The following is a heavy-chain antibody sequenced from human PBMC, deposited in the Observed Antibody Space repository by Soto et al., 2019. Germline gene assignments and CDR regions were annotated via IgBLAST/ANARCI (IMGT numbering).Heavy chain of an antibody. V-gene: IGHV4-34*01. CDR2: INHSGST. J-gene: IGHJ6*02. CDR1: GGSFSGYY. D-gene: IGHD3-3*01. Sequence: SETLSLTCAVYGGSFSGYYWSCIRQPPGKGLARLGEINHSGSTNYNPSLKRRVTVSVDTCKKRFSLKLRSVTAAATAVYSCARGVTYYDFWSGYFYYGRDVCGQRTTVTVAS. CDR3: ARGVTYYDFWSGYFYYGRDV.